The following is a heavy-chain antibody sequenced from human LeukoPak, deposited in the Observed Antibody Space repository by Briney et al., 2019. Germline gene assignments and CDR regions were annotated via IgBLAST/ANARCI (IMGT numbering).Heavy chain of an antibody. Sequence: SETLSLTCTVSGGSISSYYWSWIRQPPGKGLEWIGYIYYSGSTNYNPSLKSRVTISVDTSKNQFSLKLSSVTAADTAVYYCAINIRALWLLGAFDIWGQGTMVIVSS. CDR2: IYYSGST. V-gene: IGHV4-59*01. D-gene: IGHD5-18*01. CDR1: GGSISSYY. CDR3: AINIRALWLLGAFDI. J-gene: IGHJ3*02.